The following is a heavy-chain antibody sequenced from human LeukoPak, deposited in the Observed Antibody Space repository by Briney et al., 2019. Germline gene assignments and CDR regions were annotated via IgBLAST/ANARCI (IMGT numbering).Heavy chain of an antibody. D-gene: IGHD2/OR15-2a*01. Sequence: SETLSLTCCVSGGSISRYSWNWIRQPPGKGLEWIGCIYTSGRMEYNPSLKSRVTISVDTSKNQFSLNLDSVTAADTAMYYCAKLGDDYFPSWFDPCGQGTLVTVSS. J-gene: IGHJ5*02. CDR2: IYTSGRM. CDR1: GGSISRYS. V-gene: IGHV4-4*09. CDR3: AKLGDDYFPSWFDP.